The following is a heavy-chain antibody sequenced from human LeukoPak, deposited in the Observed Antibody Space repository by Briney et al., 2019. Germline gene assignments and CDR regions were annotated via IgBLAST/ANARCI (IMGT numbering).Heavy chain of an antibody. V-gene: IGHV4-34*01. Sequence: PSETLSLTCAVYGGSFSGYYWSWIRQPPGKGLEWIGEINHSGSTNYNPSLKSRVTISVDTSKNQFSLKLSSVTAADTAVYYCASPSSSSSSGFVYWGQGTLVTVSS. D-gene: IGHD6-6*01. CDR2: INHSGST. CDR1: GGSFSGYY. CDR3: ASPSSSSSSGFVY. J-gene: IGHJ4*02.